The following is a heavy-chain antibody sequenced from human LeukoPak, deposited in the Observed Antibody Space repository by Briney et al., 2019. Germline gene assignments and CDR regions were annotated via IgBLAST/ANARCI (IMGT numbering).Heavy chain of an antibody. V-gene: IGHV4-59*01. CDR3: ATLRYSSGWYRIDY. CDR1: GDSISSYY. Sequence: SETLSLTCAVSGDSISSYYWSWIRQPPGKGLEWIGYIYNSGGTDYNPSLRSRVTISLDTSKNQFSLKLTSVTAADTAVYFCATLRYSSGWYRIDYWGQGTLVTVSS. CDR2: IYNSGGT. D-gene: IGHD6-19*01. J-gene: IGHJ4*02.